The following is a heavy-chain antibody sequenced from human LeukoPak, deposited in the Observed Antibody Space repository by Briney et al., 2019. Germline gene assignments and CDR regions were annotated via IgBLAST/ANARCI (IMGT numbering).Heavy chain of an antibody. CDR1: GYTFTSYA. J-gene: IGHJ6*02. Sequence: GASVKVSCKASGYTFTSYAMHWVRQAPGQRLEWMGWINAGNGNTKYSQKFQGRVTITRDTSASTAYMELSSLRSEDTAVYYCARAGYYDSSGYYGSYYYYGMDVWGQGTTVTVSS. CDR3: ARAGYYDSSGYYGSYYYYGMDV. CDR2: INAGNGNT. V-gene: IGHV1-3*01. D-gene: IGHD3-22*01.